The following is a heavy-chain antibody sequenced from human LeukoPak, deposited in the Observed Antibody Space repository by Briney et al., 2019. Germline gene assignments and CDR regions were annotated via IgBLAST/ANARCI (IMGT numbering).Heavy chain of an antibody. D-gene: IGHD3-16*01. V-gene: IGHV3-33*01. CDR3: ARLRVGVYYFDH. Sequence: RGSLRLSCAASGFTLTSYGMHWVRQAPGKGREWVAGILYDGSKKYYADSVKRRFTISRDHSKYTLYLLMSSLRAEDTGLYCCARLRVGVYYFDHWGQGTLVTVSS. CDR1: GFTLTSYG. CDR2: ILYDGSKK. J-gene: IGHJ4*02.